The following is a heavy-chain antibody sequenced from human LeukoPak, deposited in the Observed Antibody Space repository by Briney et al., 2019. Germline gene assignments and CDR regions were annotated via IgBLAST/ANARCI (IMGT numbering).Heavy chain of an antibody. CDR1: GFTFSSYA. J-gene: IGHJ4*02. Sequence: GGSLRLSCAASGFTFSSYAMSWVRQAPGKGLEWVSAISGSGGSTYYADSVKGRLTISRDNSKNTLYLQMNSLRAEDTAVYYCAKDLSWLLYFDYWGQGTLVTVSS. D-gene: IGHD3-16*02. CDR2: ISGSGGST. V-gene: IGHV3-23*01. CDR3: AKDLSWLLYFDY.